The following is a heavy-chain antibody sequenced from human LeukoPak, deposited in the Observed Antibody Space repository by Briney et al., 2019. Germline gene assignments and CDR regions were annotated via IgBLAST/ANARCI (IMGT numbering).Heavy chain of an antibody. Sequence: ASVKVSCKASGYTFTSYGISWVRQAPGQGLEWMGWISAYKGNTNYAQKLQGRVTMTTDTSTSTAYMELRSLRSDDTAVYYCARASMVRGVMSPYYYDYMDVWGKGTTVTVPS. CDR1: GYTFTSYG. CDR3: ARASMVRGVMSPYYYDYMDV. J-gene: IGHJ6*03. D-gene: IGHD3-10*01. CDR2: ISAYKGNT. V-gene: IGHV1-18*01.